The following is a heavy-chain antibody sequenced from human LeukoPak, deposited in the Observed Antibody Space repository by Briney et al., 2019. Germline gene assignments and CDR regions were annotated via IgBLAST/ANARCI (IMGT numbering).Heavy chain of an antibody. J-gene: IGHJ4*02. CDR1: GFTFSDYY. D-gene: IGHD4-23*01. Sequence: GGSLRLSCAASGFTFSDYYVSWIRQAPGKGLEWVSYISSSGSTIYYADSVKSRFTISRDNAKNSLYLQMNSQRAEDTAIYFCARVAVDYSGNILKYFFDSWGQGTLVTVSS. CDR2: ISSSGSTI. V-gene: IGHV3-11*01. CDR3: ARVAVDYSGNILKYFFDS.